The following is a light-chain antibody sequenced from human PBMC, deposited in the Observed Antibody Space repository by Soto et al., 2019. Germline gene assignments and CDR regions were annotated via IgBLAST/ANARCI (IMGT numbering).Light chain of an antibody. CDR1: QSLLHSNGYNY. Sequence: DIVMTQSPLSLPVTPGEPASISCRSSQSLLHSNGYNYLAWYQQKPGQPPKLLIYWASTRESGVPDRFSGSGSGTDFTLTVSSLQAEDVAVYYCQQYFSTPITFGQGTR. CDR2: WAS. J-gene: IGKJ5*01. CDR3: QQYFSTPIT. V-gene: IGKV4-1*01.